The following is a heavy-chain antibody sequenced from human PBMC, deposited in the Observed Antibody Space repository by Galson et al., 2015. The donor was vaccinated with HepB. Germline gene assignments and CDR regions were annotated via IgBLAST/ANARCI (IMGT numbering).Heavy chain of an antibody. CDR3: VGLSSSWSPFDY. V-gene: IGHV3-7*01. CDR1: GFTFSDYW. D-gene: IGHD6-13*01. CDR2: IKQDGSEK. J-gene: IGHJ4*02. Sequence: SLRLSCAASGFTFSDYWMSWVCQAPGKGLEWVANIKQDGSEKYYVDSVEGRFTISRDNAKNSLYLQMNSLRAEDTAVYYCVGLSSSWSPFDYWGQGTLVTVSS.